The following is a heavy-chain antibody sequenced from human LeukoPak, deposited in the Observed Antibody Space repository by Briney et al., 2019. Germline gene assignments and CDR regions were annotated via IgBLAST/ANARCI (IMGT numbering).Heavy chain of an antibody. J-gene: IGHJ6*02. CDR3: ARVVPSPYYDILTGYYYYYGMDV. Sequence: ASVKVSCKASGYTFTSYGISWVRQAPGQGLEWMGWISAYNGNTNYAQKLQGRVTMTTDISTSTAYMELRSLRSDDTAVYYCARVVPSPYYDILTGYYYYYGMDVWGQGTTVTVSS. D-gene: IGHD3-9*01. CDR2: ISAYNGNT. CDR1: GYTFTSYG. V-gene: IGHV1-18*01.